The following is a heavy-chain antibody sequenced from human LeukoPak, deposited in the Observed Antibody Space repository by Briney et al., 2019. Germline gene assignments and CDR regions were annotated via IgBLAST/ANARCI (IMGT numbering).Heavy chain of an antibody. Sequence: GGSLRLSCEASGFTLSSYWMTWFRQAPGKGLEWVSTLSGSGITTYYADSVKGRFTISRDNSKNTLYLQMNSLRAEDTAVYYCAKGIYSSGWSYFDYWGHGTLVTVSS. J-gene: IGHJ4*01. CDR1: GFTLSSYW. CDR3: AKGIYSSGWSYFDY. CDR2: LSGSGITT. D-gene: IGHD6-19*01. V-gene: IGHV3-23*01.